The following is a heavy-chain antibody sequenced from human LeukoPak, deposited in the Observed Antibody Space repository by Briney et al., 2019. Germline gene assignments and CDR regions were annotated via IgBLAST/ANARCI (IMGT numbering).Heavy chain of an antibody. D-gene: IGHD2-2*01. CDR1: GYTFTSYY. J-gene: IGHJ5*02. CDR2: INPSGGNT. Sequence: GASVKVSCKASGYTFTSYYMHWVRQAPGQGLDWMGIINPSGGNTNYAQKFQGRVTMTRDMSTSTVYMELSSLRFEDTAVYFCARDILIVPGAVSNWFDPWGQGTLVTVSS. V-gene: IGHV1-46*01. CDR3: ARDILIVPGAVSNWFDP.